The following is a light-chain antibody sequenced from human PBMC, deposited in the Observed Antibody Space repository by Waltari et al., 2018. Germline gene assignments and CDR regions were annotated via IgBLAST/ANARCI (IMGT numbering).Light chain of an antibody. V-gene: IGKV1-5*03. J-gene: IGKJ4*01. CDR1: QSILTW. CDR2: KAS. CDR3: QQYNTYSPGPT. Sequence: DTQMPQPPSTRPPSVGDRETITSRASQSILTWLAWYQQKPGKAPRLLMYKASSLQSGVPSRFSGSGSGTEFTLTISSLEPDDFATYYCQQYNTYSPGPTFGGGTKVEIK.